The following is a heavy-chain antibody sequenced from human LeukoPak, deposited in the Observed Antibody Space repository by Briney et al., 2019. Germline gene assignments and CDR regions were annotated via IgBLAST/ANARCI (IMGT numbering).Heavy chain of an antibody. Sequence: GGSLRLSCAASGFTFSSYWMHWVRQAPGKGLVWVSRINSDGSSTNYADSVRGRFSISRDNAKNTLYLHMNSLRADDTAVYYCAKGTRYSYGDLVDYWGQGTLVTVSS. D-gene: IGHD5-18*01. CDR1: GFTFSSYW. CDR2: INSDGSST. CDR3: AKGTRYSYGDLVDY. J-gene: IGHJ4*02. V-gene: IGHV3-74*01.